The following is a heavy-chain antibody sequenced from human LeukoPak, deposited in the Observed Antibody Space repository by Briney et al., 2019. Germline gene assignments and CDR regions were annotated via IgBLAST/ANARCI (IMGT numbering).Heavy chain of an antibody. Sequence: SDTLSLTCTVSGGSISTYYWSWIRQPPGKRLKCIGYIYTTESTNYNPSVESRVTISVDTSKNQFSLKLSSVTAADTAVYYCARGYLGATTGDAFDIWGQGTMVTVSS. D-gene: IGHD1-26*01. J-gene: IGHJ3*02. CDR1: GGSISTYY. CDR3: ARGYLGATTGDAFDI. V-gene: IGHV4-4*09. CDR2: IYTTEST.